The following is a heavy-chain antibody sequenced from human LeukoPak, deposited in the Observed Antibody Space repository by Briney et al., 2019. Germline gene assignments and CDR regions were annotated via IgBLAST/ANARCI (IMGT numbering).Heavy chain of an antibody. V-gene: IGHV3-30-3*01. CDR3: ARAAAGTVYFQH. Sequence: GGSLRLSCAASGFTFSSCAMHWVRQAPGKGLEWVAVISYDGSNKYYADSVKGRFTISRDNSKNTLYLQMNSLRAEDAAVYYCARAAAGTVYFQHWGQGTLVTVSS. D-gene: IGHD6-13*01. CDR2: ISYDGSNK. J-gene: IGHJ1*01. CDR1: GFTFSSCA.